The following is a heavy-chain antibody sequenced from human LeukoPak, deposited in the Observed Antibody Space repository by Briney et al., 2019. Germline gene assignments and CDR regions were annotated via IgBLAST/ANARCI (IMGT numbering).Heavy chain of an antibody. CDR1: GFTVSSNY. J-gene: IGHJ6*02. D-gene: IGHD5-12*01. Sequence: GGSLRLSCAASGFTVSSNYMSWVRQAPGKGLEWVSVIYSGGSTYYADSVKGRFTISRDNSKNTLYLQMNSLRAEVTAVYYCARVGTGYDYDYYGMDVWGQGTTVTASS. CDR3: ARVGTGYDYDYYGMDV. V-gene: IGHV3-66*02. CDR2: IYSGGST.